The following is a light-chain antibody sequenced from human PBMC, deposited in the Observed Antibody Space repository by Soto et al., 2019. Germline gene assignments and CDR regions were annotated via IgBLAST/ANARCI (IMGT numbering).Light chain of an antibody. V-gene: IGKV2-28*01. CDR3: MQALQKIN. J-gene: IGKJ5*01. CDR1: QVLLHSNGYNY. Sequence: IVMTQSPLSLPVTPGGAASISCSSSQVLLHSNGYNYLDWYLQKPGQSPKLLIYLGSNRASGVHDRFSGSGSGTDFTLKISRVEAEDVGVYYCMQALQKINCGNGTRLAIK. CDR2: LGS.